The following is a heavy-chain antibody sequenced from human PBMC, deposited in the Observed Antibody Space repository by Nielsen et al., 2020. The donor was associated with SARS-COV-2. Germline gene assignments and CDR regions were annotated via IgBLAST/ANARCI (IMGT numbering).Heavy chain of an antibody. V-gene: IGHV3-23*01. D-gene: IGHD3-16*01. CDR2: ISGSGGST. J-gene: IGHJ3*02. CDR3: AKGGVWGDAFDI. Sequence: GESLKISCAASGFTFSSYAMSWVRQAPGKGLEWVSAISGSGGSTYYADSVKGRFTISRDNSKNTLYLQMNSLRAEDTALYYCAKGGVWGDAFDIWGQGTMVTVSS. CDR1: GFTFSSYA.